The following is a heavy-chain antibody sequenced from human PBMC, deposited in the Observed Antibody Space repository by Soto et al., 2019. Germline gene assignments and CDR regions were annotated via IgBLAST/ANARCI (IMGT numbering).Heavy chain of an antibody. D-gene: IGHD3-3*02. V-gene: IGHV1-69*13. CDR2: IIPIFSTT. CDR1: GYTFINYG. CDR3: ASVFATDAASREIYSLIRRHALPISVQ. Sequence: ASVKVSCKTSGYTFINYGISWVRQAPGQGLEWMGRIIPIFSTTNYAQKFQGRVTMTADESTITAYLELSSLKHDDTAVYYCASVFATDAASREIYSLIRRHALPISVQ. J-gene: IGHJ1*01.